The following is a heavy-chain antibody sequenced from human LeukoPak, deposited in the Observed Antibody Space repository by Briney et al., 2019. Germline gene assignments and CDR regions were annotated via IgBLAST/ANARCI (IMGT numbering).Heavy chain of an antibody. CDR1: GFTFSSYE. J-gene: IGHJ6*01. CDR2: ISSSGSTI. CDR3: ARALPQYYGLWSGYYTGPYYYGMDV. D-gene: IGHD3-3*01. Sequence: GGSLRLSCAASGFTFSSYEMDWVRQAPGQGLEWVSYISSSGSTIYYADSVKGRFTISRDNAKNSLYLQMNSLRAEDTAVYYCARALPQYYGLWSGYYTGPYYYGMDVWGQGTTVTVS. V-gene: IGHV3-48*03.